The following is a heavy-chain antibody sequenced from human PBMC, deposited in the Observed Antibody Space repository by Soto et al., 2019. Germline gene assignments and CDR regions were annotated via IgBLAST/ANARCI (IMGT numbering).Heavy chain of an antibody. J-gene: IGHJ4*02. CDR3: TRVPGAYSSTWSFYFDS. CDR2: INTDGSST. Sequence: EVQLVESGGGLVQPGGSLRLSCAASGFTFSRFWMHWVRQAPGKGLVWVSRINTDGSSTTYADSVKGRFTISRDNAKNTLYLQMDSLRAEDTGVYFCTRVPGAYSSTWSFYFDSWGQGTLVTVSS. D-gene: IGHD6-13*01. V-gene: IGHV3-74*01. CDR1: GFTFSRFW.